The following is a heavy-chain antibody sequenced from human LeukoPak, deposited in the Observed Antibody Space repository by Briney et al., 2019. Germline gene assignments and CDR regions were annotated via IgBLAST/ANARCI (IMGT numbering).Heavy chain of an antibody. Sequence: ASVKVSCKVSGYTLTELSMHWVRQAPGKGLEWMGGFDPEDGETIYAQKFQGRVTMTADTSTDTAYMELSSLRSEDTAVYYCARGDIVVVPAAYTGGWFDPWGQGTLVTVSS. J-gene: IGHJ5*02. CDR1: GYTLTELS. CDR3: ARGDIVVVPAAYTGGWFDP. V-gene: IGHV1-24*01. D-gene: IGHD2-2*01. CDR2: FDPEDGET.